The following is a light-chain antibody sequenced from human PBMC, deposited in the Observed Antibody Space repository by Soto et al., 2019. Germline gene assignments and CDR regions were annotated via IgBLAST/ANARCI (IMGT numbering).Light chain of an antibody. CDR3: QPYNNWPLT. Sequence: EIVMTQSPATLSVSPGERATLSCRASQSFSINLAWYQQKPGQAPRLLIYGSSTRATGIPARFSGSGSGTEFTLTINSLQSEDIAVYYCQPYNNWPLTFGGETKVEIK. CDR2: GSS. CDR1: QSFSIN. J-gene: IGKJ4*01. V-gene: IGKV3-15*01.